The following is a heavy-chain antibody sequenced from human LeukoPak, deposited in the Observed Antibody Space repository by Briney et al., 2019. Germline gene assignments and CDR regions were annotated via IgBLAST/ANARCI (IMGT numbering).Heavy chain of an antibody. Sequence: SETLSLTCTVSGGSISSSSYYWGWIRQPPGKGLEWIGSIYYSGSTYYNPSLKSRVTISVDTSKNQFSLKLSSVTAADTAVYYCARALRGYSYHYFDYWGQGTLITVSS. CDR3: ARALRGYSYHYFDY. D-gene: IGHD5-18*01. CDR2: IYYSGST. V-gene: IGHV4-39*01. CDR1: GGSISSSSYY. J-gene: IGHJ4*02.